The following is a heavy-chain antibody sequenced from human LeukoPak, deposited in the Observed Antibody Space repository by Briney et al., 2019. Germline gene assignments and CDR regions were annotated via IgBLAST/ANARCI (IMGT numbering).Heavy chain of an antibody. Sequence: PGGSLRLSCVASGFTFNNYGMHWVRQAPGKGLEWVTFIRYDGVYQLYADSVKGRFTISRDNSKNTLYLQMDRLRAEDTAVYYCAKDQGWELVGEYFDSWGQGTLVTVSS. CDR1: GFTFNNYG. D-gene: IGHD1-26*01. CDR3: AKDQGWELVGEYFDS. CDR2: IRYDGVYQ. J-gene: IGHJ4*02. V-gene: IGHV3-30*02.